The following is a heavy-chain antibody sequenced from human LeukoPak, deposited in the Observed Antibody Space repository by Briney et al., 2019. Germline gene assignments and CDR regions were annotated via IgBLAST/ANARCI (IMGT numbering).Heavy chain of an antibody. D-gene: IGHD2-2*02. CDR1: GYRFTIYW. V-gene: IGHV5-51*01. CDR2: IYPGDSDT. Sequence: GESLKISCKGSGYRFTIYWIGWVRQMPGKGLEWMGIIYPGDSDTRYSPSFQGQVTISADKSISTAYLQWSSLKASDTAMYYCARTGYCSSTSCYTGGTSAFDIWGQGTMVTVSS. CDR3: ARTGYCSSTSCYTGGTSAFDI. J-gene: IGHJ3*02.